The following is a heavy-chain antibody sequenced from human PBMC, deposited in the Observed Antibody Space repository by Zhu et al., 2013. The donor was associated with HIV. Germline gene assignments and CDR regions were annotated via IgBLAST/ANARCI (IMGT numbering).Heavy chain of an antibody. CDR1: GYTFTNYG. CDR2: ISVYNGNT. J-gene: IGHJ6*03. V-gene: IGHV1-18*01. D-gene: IGHD4-4*01. Sequence: QVQLVQSGPEVRKPGASVKISCKTSGYTFTNYGISWVRQAPGQGLEWMGWISVYNGNTNYAQNLQGRVTMTTDTSTSTAYMELRSLRSDDTAVYYCARDFGTNYVVYYYYMDVWGTGTTVTVPS. CDR3: ARDFGTNYVVYYYYMDV.